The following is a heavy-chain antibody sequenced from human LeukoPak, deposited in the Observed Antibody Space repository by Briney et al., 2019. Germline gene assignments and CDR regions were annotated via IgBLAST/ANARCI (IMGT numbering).Heavy chain of an antibody. Sequence: PGGSLRLSCAASGFTFSSYCMSWVRQAPGKGLEWVADINHDGSEKYYVDSVKGRFTISRDNAKNSLYMQMNSLRAEDTAVYYCARDPTRRYDYWGQGTLVTVFS. D-gene: IGHD5-24*01. V-gene: IGHV3-7*01. CDR2: INHDGSEK. J-gene: IGHJ4*02. CDR1: GFTFSSYC. CDR3: ARDPTRRYDY.